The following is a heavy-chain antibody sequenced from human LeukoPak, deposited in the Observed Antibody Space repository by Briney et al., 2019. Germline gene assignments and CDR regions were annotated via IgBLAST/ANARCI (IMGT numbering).Heavy chain of an antibody. CDR2: IYYSGST. V-gene: IGHV4-39*01. CDR1: GGSISSSSYY. CDR3: ARLRYYYDSSGYYPGMDAFDI. D-gene: IGHD3-22*01. Sequence: SETLSLTCTVSGGSISSSSYYWDWIRQPPGKGLEWIGSIYYSGSTYYNPSLKSRVTISVDTSKNQFSLKLSSVTAADTAVYYCARLRYYYDSSGYYPGMDAFDIWGQGTMVTVSS. J-gene: IGHJ3*02.